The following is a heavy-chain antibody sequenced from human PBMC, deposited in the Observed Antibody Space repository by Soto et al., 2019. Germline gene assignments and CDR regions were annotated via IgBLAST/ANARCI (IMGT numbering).Heavy chain of an antibody. Sequence: QVLLVQSGAEVKKPGSSVKVSCKASGGTFSSYAISWVRQAPGQGLEWMGGIIPIFGTANYAQKFQGRVTITADESTSTAYMELSSLRSEDTAVYYCARHPVSGSYAYYYGMDVWGQGTTVTVSS. D-gene: IGHD1-26*01. V-gene: IGHV1-69*12. J-gene: IGHJ6*02. CDR3: ARHPVSGSYAYYYGMDV. CDR2: IIPIFGTA. CDR1: GGTFSSYA.